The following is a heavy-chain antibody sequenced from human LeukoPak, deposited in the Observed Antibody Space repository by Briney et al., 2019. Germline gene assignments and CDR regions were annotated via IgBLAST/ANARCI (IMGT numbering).Heavy chain of an antibody. D-gene: IGHD3-22*01. V-gene: IGHV5-51*01. J-gene: IGHJ6*02. Sequence: GESLKISCKGSGYSFTSYWIGWVRQMPGKGLEWMGIIYPGDSDTRYSPSFQGQVTISADKSISTAYLQWSSLKASDTAMYYCARLDSSGYYYYGMDVWGQGTMVTVSS. CDR3: ARLDSSGYYYYGMDV. CDR1: GYSFTSYW. CDR2: IYPGDSDT.